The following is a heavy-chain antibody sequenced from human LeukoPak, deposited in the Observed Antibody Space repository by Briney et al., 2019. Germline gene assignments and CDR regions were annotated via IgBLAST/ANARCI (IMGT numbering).Heavy chain of an antibody. D-gene: IGHD4-11*01. CDR1: GGSISSYY. Sequence: SEALSLTCTVSGGSISSYYWSWIRQPPGKGLDWIGYIYYSGSTNYNPSLKSRVTISVDTSKNQFSLKLSSVTAADTAVYYCARNSSLTTLKGGWFDPWGQGTLVTVSS. V-gene: IGHV4-59*01. CDR2: IYYSGST. CDR3: ARNSSLTTLKGGWFDP. J-gene: IGHJ5*02.